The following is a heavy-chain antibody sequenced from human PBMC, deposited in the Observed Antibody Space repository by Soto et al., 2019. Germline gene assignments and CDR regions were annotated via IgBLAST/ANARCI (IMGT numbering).Heavy chain of an antibody. CDR2: SSNSGSFT. Sequence: GGALRLSCGASGFTFIDHYMSWSRQAPGKGLEWIGYSSNSGSFTRYADSVKGRFSISRDNAKNSLYLQINSLRGDDTATYFCVRSGDNYNLLDYWGQGTPVTVSS. J-gene: IGHJ4*02. CDR3: VRSGDNYNLLDY. CDR1: GFTFIDHY. D-gene: IGHD1-1*01. V-gene: IGHV3-11*06.